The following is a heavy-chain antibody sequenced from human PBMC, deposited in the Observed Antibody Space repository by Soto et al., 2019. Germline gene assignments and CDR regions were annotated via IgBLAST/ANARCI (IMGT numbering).Heavy chain of an antibody. J-gene: IGHJ4*02. Sequence: EVQLVESGGGLVQPGGSLRLSCAASGFTFSSYSMNWVRQAPGKGLEWVSYISSSSSTIYYADSVKGRFTISRDTAKNALYLQMNSLRDEDTAVDYCAPPRTVTTNWGQGTLVIVSS. V-gene: IGHV3-48*02. CDR3: APPRTVTTN. CDR1: GFTFSSYS. D-gene: IGHD4-17*01. CDR2: ISSSSSTI.